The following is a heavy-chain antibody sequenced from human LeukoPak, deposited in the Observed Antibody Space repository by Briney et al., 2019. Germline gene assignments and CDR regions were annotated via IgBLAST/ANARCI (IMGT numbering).Heavy chain of an antibody. CDR2: IIPIFGIA. V-gene: IGHV1-69*04. D-gene: IGHD3-22*01. Sequence: SVKVSCKASGGTFSSYAISWVRQAPGQGREWMGRIIPIFGIANYAQKFQGRVTITADKSTSTAYMELSSLRSEDTAVYYCASHQGRGYYDSSGYNYWGQGTLVTVSS. CDR3: ASHQGRGYYDSSGYNY. CDR1: GGTFSSYA. J-gene: IGHJ4*02.